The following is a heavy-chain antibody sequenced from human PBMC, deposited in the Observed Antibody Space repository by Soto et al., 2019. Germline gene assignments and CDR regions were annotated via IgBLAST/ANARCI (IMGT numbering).Heavy chain of an antibody. CDR3: AKYIRALGPRANDRFEV. D-gene: IGHD1-1*01. CDR1: GFTFSDHL. J-gene: IGHJ3*01. CDR2: INPDNGNT. Sequence: QVQLVQSGAEVRKPGASVNISCRASGFTFSDHLINWVRQVPGQSLEWMGWINPDNGNTKNSQKFQGRVTISRHSSANIVYVEVSDLTTESTGVFYWAKYIRALGPRANDRFEVWGQGTMVTVSS. V-gene: IGHV1-3*01.